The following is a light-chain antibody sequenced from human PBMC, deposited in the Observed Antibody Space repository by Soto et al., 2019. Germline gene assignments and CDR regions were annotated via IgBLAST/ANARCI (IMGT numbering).Light chain of an antibody. CDR3: NSYTSSSTYV. J-gene: IGLJ1*01. CDR2: EVS. CDR1: SSDVGSYNR. Sequence: QSVVTQPPSVSGSPGQSVTISCTGTSSDVGSYNRVSWYQQPPGTAPKLMIYEVSNRPSGVPDRFSGSKSRNTASLTISWLQAEDEADYYCNSYTSSSTYVFGTGTKVTVL. V-gene: IGLV2-18*02.